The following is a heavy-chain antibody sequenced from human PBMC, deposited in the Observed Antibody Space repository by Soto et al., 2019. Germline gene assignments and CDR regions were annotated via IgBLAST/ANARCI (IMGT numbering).Heavy chain of an antibody. CDR2: INPSGGIT. Sequence: QVQLVQSGAEVKKPGASVKVSCKASGYTFTSYYMHWVRQAPGQGLEWMGIINPSGGITSYAQKFQGRVTMTRDTSTSTVYMELSSMRSEDTAVYYCARDRGGSTARYSFDYWGRGTLVTVSS. CDR3: ARDRGGSTARYSFDY. J-gene: IGHJ4*02. D-gene: IGHD1-26*01. CDR1: GYTFTSYY. V-gene: IGHV1-46*01.